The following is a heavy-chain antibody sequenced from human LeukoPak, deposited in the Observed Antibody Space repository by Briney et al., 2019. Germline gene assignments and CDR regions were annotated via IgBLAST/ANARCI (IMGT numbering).Heavy chain of an antibody. CDR2: VSGSGGST. V-gene: IGHV3-23*01. J-gene: IGHJ4*02. CDR1: AFTFRPYA. Sequence: TGGSLRLSCAASAFTFRPYAMIWVGQAPGKGLEWVSTVSGSGGSTYYADSVKGRFTISRDNSNNTLYLQMNSLRAEDTAVYYCAKGAASRGYTYVANWGQGTLVTVSS. D-gene: IGHD5-18*01. CDR3: AKGAASRGYTYVAN.